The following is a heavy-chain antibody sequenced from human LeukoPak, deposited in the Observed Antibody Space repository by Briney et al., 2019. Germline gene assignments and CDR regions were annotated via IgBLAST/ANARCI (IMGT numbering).Heavy chain of an antibody. D-gene: IGHD2-21*02. CDR1: GYTFTGYY. Sequence: ASVKVSCKASGYTFTGYYMHWVRPAPGQGLEWMGWINPNSGATNYAQKFQGRVTMTRDTSISTAYMELSRLRSDDTAVYYCARDHGGLIVVVTAILRHWGQGTLVTVSS. V-gene: IGHV1-2*02. CDR3: ARDHGGLIVVVTAILRH. CDR2: INPNSGAT. J-gene: IGHJ1*01.